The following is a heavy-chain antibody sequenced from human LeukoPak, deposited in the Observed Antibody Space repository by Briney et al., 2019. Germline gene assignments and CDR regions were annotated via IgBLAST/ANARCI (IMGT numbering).Heavy chain of an antibody. CDR2: FDPEDGET. CDR1: GYTLTELS. Sequence: GASVKVSCKVSGYTLTELSMHWVRQAPGKGLEWMGGFDPEDGETIYAQKFQGRVTMTEDTSTDTAYMELSSLRSEDTAVCYCATVYHAASTGDYWGQGTLVTVSS. V-gene: IGHV1-24*01. J-gene: IGHJ4*02. D-gene: IGHD1-14*01. CDR3: ATVYHAASTGDY.